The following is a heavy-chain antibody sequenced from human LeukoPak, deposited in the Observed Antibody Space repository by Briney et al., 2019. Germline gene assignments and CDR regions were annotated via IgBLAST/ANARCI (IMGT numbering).Heavy chain of an antibody. J-gene: IGHJ5*02. Sequence: ETLSLTCTVSGDSIRGSSFYWGWIRQPPGKGLEWIGSLSYSGSNYYNPSLSSRVSISVDTSNNQFYLNLISVTAADTAVYYCARHGHDTSGNYYVGWFGPWGQGTLVTVSS. V-gene: IGHV4-39*01. CDR2: LSYSGSN. D-gene: IGHD3-22*01. CDR3: ARHGHDTSGNYYVGWFGP. CDR1: GDSIRGSSFY.